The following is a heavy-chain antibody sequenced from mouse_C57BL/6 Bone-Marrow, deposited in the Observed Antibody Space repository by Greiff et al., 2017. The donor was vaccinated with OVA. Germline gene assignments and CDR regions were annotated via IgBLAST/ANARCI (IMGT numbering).Heavy chain of an antibody. V-gene: IGHV5-17*01. CDR3: ARPLLPDGDY. CDR2: ISSGSSTI. D-gene: IGHD2-10*01. J-gene: IGHJ4*01. Sequence: EVMLVESGGGLVKPGGSLKLSCAASGFTFRDYGMHWVRQAPEKGLEWVAYISSGSSTIYYADTVKGRFTISRDNAKNTLFLQMTSLRSEDTAMYYCARPLLPDGDYWGQGTSVTVSS. CDR1: GFTFRDYG.